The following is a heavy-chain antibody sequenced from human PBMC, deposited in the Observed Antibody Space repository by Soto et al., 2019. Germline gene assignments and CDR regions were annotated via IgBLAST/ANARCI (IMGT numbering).Heavy chain of an antibody. Sequence: GSLRLSCAASGFTFRSYAMHWVRQAPGKGLECMAVISYDGSNKFYRDSVKGRFTISRDNSKNTLYLQINSLRYEDTAVYYCARGDREDIAVVVGVRPGEYGVDVWGQGTTVTVSS. CDR3: ARGDREDIAVVVGVRPGEYGVDV. D-gene: IGHD2-15*01. CDR1: GFTFRSYA. CDR2: ISYDGSNK. J-gene: IGHJ6*02. V-gene: IGHV3-30-3*01.